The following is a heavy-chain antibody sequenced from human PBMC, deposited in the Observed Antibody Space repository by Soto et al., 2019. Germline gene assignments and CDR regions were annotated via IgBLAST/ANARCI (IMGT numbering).Heavy chain of an antibody. V-gene: IGHV1-2*02. CDR3: ARVWGSGAARPRFGY. Sequence: GASVKVSCKASGYTFTGYYMHWVRQAPGQGLEWMGWINPNSGGTNYAQKFQGRVTMTRNTSISTAYMELSSLRSEDTAVYYCARVWGSGAARPRFGYWGQGTLVTVSS. CDR2: INPNSGGT. D-gene: IGHD6-6*01. CDR1: GYTFTGYY. J-gene: IGHJ4*02.